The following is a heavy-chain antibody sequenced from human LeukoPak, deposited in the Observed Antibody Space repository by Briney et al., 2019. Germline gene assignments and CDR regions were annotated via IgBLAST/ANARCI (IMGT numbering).Heavy chain of an antibody. CDR1: GYTFTSYD. J-gene: IGHJ4*02. D-gene: IGHD1-26*01. CDR2: MNPKSGDT. CDR3: ARVWGAIDY. V-gene: IGHV1-8*01. Sequence: ASVKVSCTASGYTFTSYDITWVRQAAGQGLEWMGWMNPKSGDTGSAQRFQGRVTMTRDTSISTAYMELSSLRSEDTAVYYCARVWGAIDYWGQGTLVTVSA.